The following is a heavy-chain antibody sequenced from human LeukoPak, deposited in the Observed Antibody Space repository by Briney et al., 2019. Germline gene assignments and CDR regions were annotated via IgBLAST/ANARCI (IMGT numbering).Heavy chain of an antibody. Sequence: GGSLRLSCAASGFTFSSYWMSWVRQAPGKGLEWVANIKQDGSEKYYVDSVKGRFTISSDNAKNSLYLQMNSLRAEDTAVYYCARDRWGAARSDHYYYYYMDVWGKGTTVTVSS. CDR2: IKQDGSEK. CDR1: GFTFSSYW. D-gene: IGHD6-6*01. J-gene: IGHJ6*03. CDR3: ARDRWGAARSDHYYYYYMDV. V-gene: IGHV3-7*01.